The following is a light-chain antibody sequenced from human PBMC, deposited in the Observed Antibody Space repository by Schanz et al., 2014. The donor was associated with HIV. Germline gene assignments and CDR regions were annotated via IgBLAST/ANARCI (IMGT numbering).Light chain of an antibody. Sequence: QSVLTQPRSVSGSPGQSVTISCTGTSSDVGGYNYPFWYQQHPGTAPKLMIHEVSNRPSGVPDRFSGSKSGNTASLTISGLQAEDEADYYCSSYTSSSIVVFGGGTKVTVL. CDR1: SSDVGGYNY. J-gene: IGLJ2*01. V-gene: IGLV2-18*02. CDR2: EVS. CDR3: SSYTSSSIVV.